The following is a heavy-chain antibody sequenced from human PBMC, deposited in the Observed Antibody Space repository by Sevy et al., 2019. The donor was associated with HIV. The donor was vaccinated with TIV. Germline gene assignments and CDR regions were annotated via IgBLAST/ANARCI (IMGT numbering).Heavy chain of an antibody. Sequence: ASVKVSCKAAGYTFMIYDITWVRQAPGQGLEWMGGTTASKGDTRYAHKFQGRVTMTTDTSTKTSYLELRSLTSDDTAVYYCARSRAPNSVAYFLDQWAQGTLVTVSS. J-gene: IGHJ5*02. CDR1: GYTFMIYD. V-gene: IGHV1-18*01. CDR2: TTASKGDT. CDR3: ARSRAPNSVAYFLDQ. D-gene: IGHD2-21*01.